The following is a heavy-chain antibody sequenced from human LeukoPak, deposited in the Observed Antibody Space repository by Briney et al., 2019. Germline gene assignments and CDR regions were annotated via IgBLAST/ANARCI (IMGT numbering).Heavy chain of an antibody. CDR2: IYYSGST. V-gene: IGHV4-59*08. D-gene: IGHD2-2*01. J-gene: IGHJ6*03. Sequence: SETLSLTCTVSGGSIISYYRSWIRQPPGKGLEWIGYIYYSGSTNYNPSLKSRVTISVDTSKNQFSLKLSSVTAADTAVYYCARTTWDIVVVPAATDIYYMDVWGKGTTVTVSS. CDR1: GGSIISYY. CDR3: ARTTWDIVVVPAATDIYYMDV.